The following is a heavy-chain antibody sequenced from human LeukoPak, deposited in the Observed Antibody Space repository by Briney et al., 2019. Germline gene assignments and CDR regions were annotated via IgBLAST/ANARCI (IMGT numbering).Heavy chain of an antibody. V-gene: IGHV3-21*01. CDR3: ARGLYDSSAYFRN. Sequence: PGGSLRLSCVASGFIFSSYSMNWVRQAPGKGLEWVSSISGSGDYRYYADSVKGRFTISRDNAKNSLFLQMNSLRVEDTAVYYCARGLYDSSAYFRNCGQGTLVTVSS. CDR2: ISGSGDYR. D-gene: IGHD3-22*01. CDR1: GFIFSSYS. J-gene: IGHJ4*02.